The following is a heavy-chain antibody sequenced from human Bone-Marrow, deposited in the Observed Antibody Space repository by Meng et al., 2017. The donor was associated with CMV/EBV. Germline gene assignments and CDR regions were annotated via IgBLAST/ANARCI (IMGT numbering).Heavy chain of an antibody. Sequence: SVKVSCKASGGTFSSYAISWVRQAPGQGLEWMGGIIPILGIANYAQKFQGRVTITADKSTSTAYMELSSLRSEDTAVYYSARTQVAGTPNWFDPWGQGTLVTVSS. V-gene: IGHV1-69*10. CDR1: GGTFSSYA. CDR3: ARTQVAGTPNWFDP. J-gene: IGHJ5*02. CDR2: IIPILGIA. D-gene: IGHD6-19*01.